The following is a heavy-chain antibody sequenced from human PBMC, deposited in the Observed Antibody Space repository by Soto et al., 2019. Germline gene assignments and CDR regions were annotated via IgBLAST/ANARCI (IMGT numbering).Heavy chain of an antibody. J-gene: IGHJ6*02. D-gene: IGHD3-3*01. CDR1: GFTLSSYG. CDR3: AKDYYDFWSGYPYYYYGMDV. CDR2: ISYDGSNK. Sequence: GGSLRLSCAASGFTLSSYGMHWVRRAPGKGLEWVAVISYDGSNKYYADSVKGRFTISRDNSKNTLYLQMNSLRAEDTAVYYCAKDYYDFWSGYPYYYYGMDVWGQGTTVTVSS. V-gene: IGHV3-30*18.